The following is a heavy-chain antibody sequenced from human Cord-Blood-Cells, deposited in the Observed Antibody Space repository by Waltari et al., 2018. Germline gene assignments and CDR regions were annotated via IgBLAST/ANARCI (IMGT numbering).Heavy chain of an antibody. D-gene: IGHD6-25*01. CDR2: IDCDDDK. J-gene: IGHJ4*02. CDR1: GFSLSTSGMC. CDR3: ARTLSGYNSYFDY. Sequence: QVTLRESGPALVKPTQTLTLTCTFSGFSLSTSGMCVSWIRQPPGKALEWLALIDCDDDKYYSTSLTTMLTISKDTSKNQVVLTMPKMDPVDTATYYWARTLSGYNSYFDYWGQGTLVTVSS. V-gene: IGHV2-70*01.